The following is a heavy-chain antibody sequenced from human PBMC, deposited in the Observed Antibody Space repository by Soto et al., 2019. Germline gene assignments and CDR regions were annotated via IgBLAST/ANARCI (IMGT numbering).Heavy chain of an antibody. CDR1: GYSFTSYW. V-gene: IGHV5-51*01. CDR2: IYPGDSDT. Sequence: GESLKIYGNCSGYSFTSYWIGWVRQMPGKGLEWMGIIYPGDSDTRYSPSFQGQVTISADKSISTAYLQWSSLKASDTAMYYCARLPRTYYYGSGGYTAFDIWGQGTMVTVSS. CDR3: ARLPRTYYYGSGGYTAFDI. D-gene: IGHD3-10*01. J-gene: IGHJ3*02.